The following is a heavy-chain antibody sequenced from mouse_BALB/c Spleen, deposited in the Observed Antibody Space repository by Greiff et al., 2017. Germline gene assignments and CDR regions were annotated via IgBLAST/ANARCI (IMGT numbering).Heavy chain of an antibody. CDR2: ISSGGSYT. D-gene: IGHD2-1*01. CDR1: GFTFSSYA. CDR3: ARGRYGNRDYFDY. V-gene: IGHV5-9-4*01. Sequence: EVQVVESGGGLVKPGGSLKLSCAASGFTFSSYAMSWVRQSPEKRLEWVAEISSGGSYTYYPDTVTGRFTISRDNAKNTLYLEMSSLRSEDTAMYYCARGRYGNRDYFDYWGQGTTLTVSS. J-gene: IGHJ2*01.